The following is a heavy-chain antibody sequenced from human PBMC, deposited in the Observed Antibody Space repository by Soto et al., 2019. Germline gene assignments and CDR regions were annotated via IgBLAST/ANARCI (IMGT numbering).Heavy chain of an antibody. CDR2: IYYSGST. CDR3: ARSSSWYGLGAFDI. Sequence: SETLSLTCTVSGGSISSYYWSWIRQPPGKGLEWIGYIYYSGSTNYNPSLKSRVTISVDTSKNQFSLKLSSVTAADTAVYYCARSSSWYGLGAFDIWGQGTMVTVSS. J-gene: IGHJ3*02. V-gene: IGHV4-59*01. D-gene: IGHD6-13*01. CDR1: GGSISSYY.